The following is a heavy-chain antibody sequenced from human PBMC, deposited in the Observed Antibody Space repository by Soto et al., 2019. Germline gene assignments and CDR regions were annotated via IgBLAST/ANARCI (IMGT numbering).Heavy chain of an antibody. D-gene: IGHD6-19*01. V-gene: IGHV3-33*01. CDR3: VSHIWDTSGWYFDY. CDR2: IYFDGSNK. Sequence: QVQLVESGGGVVQPGRSLRLSCAASGFPFSPYGMHWVRQAPGKGLEWVALIYFDGSNKYYSDYVKGRFTISRDNSNNTLYLQMNSLRAEDTATYYCVSHIWDTSGWYFDYSGQGALVTVSS. CDR1: GFPFSPYG. J-gene: IGHJ4*02.